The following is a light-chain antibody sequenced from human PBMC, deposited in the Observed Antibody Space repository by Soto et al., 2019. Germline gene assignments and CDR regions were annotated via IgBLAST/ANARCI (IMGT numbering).Light chain of an antibody. V-gene: IGKV3-15*01. J-gene: IGKJ5*01. CDR1: QSVSNN. CDR2: GAS. CDR3: QQYNNWPFIT. Sequence: EIVLTQSPGALSLSPGERATLSCRASQSVSNNYLAWYQQKPGQAPRLLIYGASSRATGIPVRFSGSGSGTEFTLTISSLQSEDFAFYYCQQYNNWPFITFGQGTRLEIK.